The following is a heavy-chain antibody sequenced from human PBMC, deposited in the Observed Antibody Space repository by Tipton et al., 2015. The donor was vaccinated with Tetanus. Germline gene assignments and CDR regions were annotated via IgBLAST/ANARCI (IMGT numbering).Heavy chain of an antibody. J-gene: IGHJ4*02. Sequence: SLRLSCSVSGFLFSSYTMNWVRKAPGRGLEWVSSISSTTSYIYYSDSVKGRFTISRDNAKNSLYLQMNSLTADDTAVYFCASGSSLDYWGQGTLVTVSS. V-gene: IGHV3-21*01. CDR1: GFLFSSYT. CDR3: ASGSSLDY. D-gene: IGHD6-6*01. CDR2: ISSTTSYI.